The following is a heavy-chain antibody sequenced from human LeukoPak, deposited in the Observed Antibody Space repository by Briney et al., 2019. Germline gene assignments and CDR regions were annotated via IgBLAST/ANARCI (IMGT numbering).Heavy chain of an antibody. CDR1: GFTFSTYG. J-gene: IGHJ6*02. Sequence: GGSLRLSCAASGFTFSTYGMHWVRQAPGKGLEWVAVIWYDGSIKYYVDSVKGRFTFSRDNSKSTMYLQMNSLRAEDTAVYYCARIACTGGNCKPYYYYGLDVWGQGTTVTVSS. D-gene: IGHD2-8*02. V-gene: IGHV3-33*01. CDR3: ARIACTGGNCKPYYYYGLDV. CDR2: IWYDGSIK.